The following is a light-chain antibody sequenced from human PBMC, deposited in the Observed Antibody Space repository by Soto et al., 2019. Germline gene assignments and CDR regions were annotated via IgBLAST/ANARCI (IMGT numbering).Light chain of an antibody. Sequence: QSALTQPPSVSGAPGQTVTISCTGSSSNIGVGYDAHWYQHVPGTAPKLLIYSNSNRPSGVPDRFSGSKSGASASLAITGLQAEDEADYYCQSYDNNLNVLVFGGGTKLTVL. CDR2: SNS. CDR3: QSYDNNLNVLV. J-gene: IGLJ2*01. V-gene: IGLV1-40*03. CDR1: SSNIGVGYD.